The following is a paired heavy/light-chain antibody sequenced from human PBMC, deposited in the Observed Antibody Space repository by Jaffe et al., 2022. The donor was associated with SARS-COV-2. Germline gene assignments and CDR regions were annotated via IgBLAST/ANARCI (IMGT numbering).Light chain of an antibody. CDR1: QSVGSF. CDR3: QRRSNWPPYT. Sequence: EIVLTQSPATLSLSPGERATLSCRASQSVGSFLAWYQQKPGQAPRLLIYDASNRATGIPARFSGSGSGTDFTLTINSLEPEDFAVYYCQRRSNWPPYTFGQGTKLEIK. J-gene: IGKJ2*01. V-gene: IGKV3-11*01. CDR2: DAS.
Heavy chain of an antibody. CDR3: AIDSGDSAYDLQWSPVY. CDR1: GVTFSNFA. D-gene: IGHD5-12*01. Sequence: QVQLVQSGAEVKKPGSSVKVSCKASGVTFSNFAINWVRQAPGQGLEWMGGVTPIFGTANYAQKFQGRVTITADESTSTAYMELSSLRSGDTAIYYCAIDSGDSAYDLQWSPVYWGQGTLVTVSS. V-gene: IGHV1-69*01. J-gene: IGHJ4*02. CDR2: VTPIFGTA.